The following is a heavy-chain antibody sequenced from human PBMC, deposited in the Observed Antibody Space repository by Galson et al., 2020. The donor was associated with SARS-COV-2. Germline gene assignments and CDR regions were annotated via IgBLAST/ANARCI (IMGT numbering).Heavy chain of an antibody. D-gene: IGHD3-10*01. CDR1: GFTFSSYG. V-gene: IGHV3-30*19. CDR3: AREGGSMVRGPDGMDV. J-gene: IGHJ6*02. CDR2: ISYDGSNK. Sequence: GGSLRLSCAASGFTFSSYGMHWVRQAPGKGLEWVAVISYDGSNKYYADSVKGRFTISRDNSKNTLYLQMNSLRAEDTAVYYCAREGGSMVRGPDGMDVWGQGTTVTVSS.